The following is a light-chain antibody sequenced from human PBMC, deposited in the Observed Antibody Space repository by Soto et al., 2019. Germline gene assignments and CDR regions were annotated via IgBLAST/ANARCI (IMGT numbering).Light chain of an antibody. CDR1: SSDVGGYNY. J-gene: IGLJ1*01. CDR2: DVS. V-gene: IGLV2-11*01. CDR3: CSYAGSNTDV. Sequence: QSALTQPRSVSGSPGQSGTISCTGTSSDVGGYNYVSWYQQHPGKAPKLVMYDVSKRPSGVPDRLSGSKSGNTASLTISGLQAEDEADYYCCSYAGSNTDVFGTGNKVPV.